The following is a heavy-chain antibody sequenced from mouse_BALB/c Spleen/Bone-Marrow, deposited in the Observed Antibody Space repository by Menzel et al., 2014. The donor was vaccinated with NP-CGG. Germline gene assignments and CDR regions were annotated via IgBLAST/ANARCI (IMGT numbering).Heavy chain of an antibody. D-gene: IGHD3-1*01. CDR3: AKGLTLDY. CDR1: GYTITSYV. V-gene: IGHV1-14*01. J-gene: IGHJ2*01. CDR2: INPYNDGT. Sequence: VQLQQSGPELVKPGASVKMSCTASGYTITSYVMHWVKQKPEQGLEWIGYINPYNDGTKYNAKFKGKATLTSDISSNIDYMALGSLTSEYSAVYYCAKGLTLDYWGQGTTLTVSA.